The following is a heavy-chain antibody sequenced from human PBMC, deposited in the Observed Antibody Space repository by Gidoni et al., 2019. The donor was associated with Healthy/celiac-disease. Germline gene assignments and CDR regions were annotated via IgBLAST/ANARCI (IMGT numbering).Heavy chain of an antibody. CDR2: ISSSSSYI. V-gene: IGHV3-21*01. CDR1: GVTFSSYS. J-gene: IGHJ3*02. D-gene: IGHD6-13*01. Sequence: EVQLVESGGGLVKPGGSLRLSCAASGVTFSSYSMNWVRQAPGKGLEWVSSISSSSSYIYYADSVKGRFTISRDNAKNSLYLQMNSLRAEDTAVYYCAREAPLVYAFDIWGQGTMVTVSS. CDR3: AREAPLVYAFDI.